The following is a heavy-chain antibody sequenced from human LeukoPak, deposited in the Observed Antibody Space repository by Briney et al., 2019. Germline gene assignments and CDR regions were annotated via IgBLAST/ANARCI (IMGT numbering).Heavy chain of an antibody. CDR3: AVGYSYGFVDY. CDR1: GFTFNNYA. D-gene: IGHD5-18*01. CDR2: IYSGGST. V-gene: IGHV3-66*01. J-gene: IGHJ4*02. Sequence: GGSLRLSCAASGFTFNNYAMSWVRQAPGKGLEWVSVIYSGGSTYYADSVKGRFTISRDNSKNTLYLQMNSLRAEDTAVYYCAVGYSYGFVDYWGQGTLVTVSS.